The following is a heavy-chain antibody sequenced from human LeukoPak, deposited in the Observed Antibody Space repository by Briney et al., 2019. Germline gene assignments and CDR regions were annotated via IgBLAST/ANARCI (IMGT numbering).Heavy chain of an antibody. CDR2: IYPGDSDT. J-gene: IGHJ4*02. V-gene: IGHV5-51*01. Sequence: GESLQISCQGSGSSFTSYWIGWVRQLPGKGLEWMGIIYPGDSDTRYSPSFQGQVTISADKSISTAYLQWSSLKASDTAMFYCARMYDYSNFYFDYWGQGTLVTVSS. CDR3: ARMYDYSNFYFDY. D-gene: IGHD4-11*01. CDR1: GSSFTSYW.